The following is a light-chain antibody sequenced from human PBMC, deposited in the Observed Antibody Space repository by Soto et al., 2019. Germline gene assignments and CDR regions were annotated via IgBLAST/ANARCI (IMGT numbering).Light chain of an antibody. J-gene: IGLJ1*01. CDR3: SSYTSTSSLV. Sequence: QPSTRNGQPRKWVTLSCTVTIDDSGAYDYVSWYQQRPGSAPQLIIYDVNNRPSGTSHRFSGSKSVHTAYLTISGLQSDHEANYHCSSYTSTSSLVFGNGTKVTV. V-gene: IGLV2-14*03. CDR1: IDDSGAYDY. CDR2: DVN.